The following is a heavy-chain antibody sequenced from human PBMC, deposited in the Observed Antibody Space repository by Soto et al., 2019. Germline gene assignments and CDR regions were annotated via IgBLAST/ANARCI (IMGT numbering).Heavy chain of an antibody. V-gene: IGHV4-4*02. CDR1: GGSISSSNW. CDR3: GSTPAG. J-gene: IGHJ3*01. CDR2: IYHSGST. Sequence: QVQLQESGPGLVKPSGTLSLTCAVSGGSISSSNWWSWVRQPPGKGLEWIGEIYHSGSTNYNPSPKSRVTISVEKPTNRFSRKLSSVTAAATPVYYWGSTPAGWGKGTMVPVSS.